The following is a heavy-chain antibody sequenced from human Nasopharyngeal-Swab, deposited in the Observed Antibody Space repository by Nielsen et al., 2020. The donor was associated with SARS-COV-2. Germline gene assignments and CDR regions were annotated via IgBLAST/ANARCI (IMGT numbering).Heavy chain of an antibody. Sequence: SGPTLSHPPQTLTLTCTFSGFSLSTSGVGLGWIRLPPGKALEWLALIYWDGDKRYSPSLNSRLTITKDTSKNQVVLTLTNMDPVDTATYYCAHRIAVAGMDYWGQGTLVTVSS. CDR2: IYWDGDK. D-gene: IGHD6-19*01. V-gene: IGHV2-5*02. CDR3: AHRIAVAGMDY. J-gene: IGHJ4*02. CDR1: GFSLSTSGVG.